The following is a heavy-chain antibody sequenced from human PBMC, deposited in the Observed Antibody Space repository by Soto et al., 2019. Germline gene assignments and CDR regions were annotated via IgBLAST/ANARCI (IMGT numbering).Heavy chain of an antibody. Sequence: QTGGSLRLSCAASGFTFSTSWMHWVRQAPGKGLVWVSRINRDGSVTTYADSVKGRFTISRDNAKNTVFLQMNSLRAEDAAVYYCAGAPDGSFDYWGQGTLVTVSS. CDR2: INRDGSVT. CDR3: AGAPDGSFDY. V-gene: IGHV3-74*01. D-gene: IGHD3-10*01. CDR1: GFTFSTSW. J-gene: IGHJ4*02.